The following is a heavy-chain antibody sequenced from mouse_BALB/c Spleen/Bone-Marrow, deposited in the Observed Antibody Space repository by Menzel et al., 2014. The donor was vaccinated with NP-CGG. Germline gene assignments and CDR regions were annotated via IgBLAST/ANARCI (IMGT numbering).Heavy chain of an antibody. Sequence: VQGVGSGPELVKPGASVKMSCKASGYTFTDYVITWVKQRTGQGLEWIGEIYLGSGSTYYNEKFKGKATLTADKSSNTAYMQLSSLTSEDSAVYFCARGLELLYYIMDHWGQGTSVAVSS. V-gene: IGHV1-77*01. CDR3: ARGLELLYYIMDH. J-gene: IGHJ4*01. CDR2: IYLGSGST. CDR1: GYTFTDYV. D-gene: IGHD3-1*01.